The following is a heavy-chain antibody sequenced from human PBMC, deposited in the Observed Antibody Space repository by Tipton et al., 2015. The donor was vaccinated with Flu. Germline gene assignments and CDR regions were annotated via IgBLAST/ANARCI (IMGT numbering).Heavy chain of an antibody. D-gene: IGHD7-27*01. CDR3: ARGNWGGAFDT. V-gene: IGHV4-61*05. CDR1: GGSISSSSYY. J-gene: IGHJ3*02. CDR2: IHHAGKT. Sequence: TLSLTCTVSGGSISSSSYYWGWIRQSPGGGLEWLGYIHHAGKTNQNPSLKSRLTVSVDTSRNQFSLTLNSVTAADTAVYFCARGNWGGAFDTWGQGTMVTVSS.